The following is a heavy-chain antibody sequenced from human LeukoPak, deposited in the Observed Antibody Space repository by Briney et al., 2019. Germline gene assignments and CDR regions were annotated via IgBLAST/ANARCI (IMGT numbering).Heavy chain of an antibody. D-gene: IGHD3-3*01. J-gene: IGHJ4*02. CDR3: ARAQNYDFWSGYSGSSYYFDY. CDR2: IYTSGST. V-gene: IGHV4-4*08. Sequence: SETLSLTCTVSGGSISSYYWSWIRQPPGKGLEWIGYIYTSGSTNYNPSLKSRVTMSVDTSKNQFSLKLSSVTAADTAVYYCARAQNYDFWSGYSGSSYYFDYWGQGTLVTVSS. CDR1: GGSISSYY.